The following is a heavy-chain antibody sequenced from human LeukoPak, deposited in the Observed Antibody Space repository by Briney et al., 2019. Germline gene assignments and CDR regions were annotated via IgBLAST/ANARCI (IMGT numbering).Heavy chain of an antibody. CDR1: RFTFSDYY. CDR2: SSSGSTI. D-gene: IGHD6-13*01. J-gene: IGHJ3*02. V-gene: IGHV3-11*04. CDR3: ARSRSSSWYLAGAFDI. Sequence: GGSLRLSCAASRFTFSDYYMISSSGSTIYYADSVKGRFTISRDNAKNSLYLQMNSLRAEDTAVYYCARSRSSSWYLAGAFDIWGQGTMVTVSS.